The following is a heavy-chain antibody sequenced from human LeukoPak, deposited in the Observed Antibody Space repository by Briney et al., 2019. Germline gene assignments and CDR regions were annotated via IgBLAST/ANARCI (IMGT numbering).Heavy chain of an antibody. V-gene: IGHV4-59*11. Sequence: SETLSLTCTVSGGSISSHYWSWIRPPPGKGLEGIGYIYYSGSTNYNPSLKSRVTISVDTSKNQFSLKLSSVTAADTGVYYCASGSLDYFDYWGQGTLVTVSS. CDR2: IYYSGST. CDR3: ASGSLDYFDY. CDR1: GGSISSHY. J-gene: IGHJ4*02. D-gene: IGHD1-26*01.